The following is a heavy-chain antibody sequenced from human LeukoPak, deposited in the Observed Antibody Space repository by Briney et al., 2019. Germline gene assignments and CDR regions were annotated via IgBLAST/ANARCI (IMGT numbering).Heavy chain of an antibody. J-gene: IGHJ2*01. Sequence: GGSLRLSCTASGFTLRNYDMHWVRQTTEKGLEWVSGIGTEDDTFYPDSVKGRFTISRENAKNSFYLQMNNLRAGDTAVYYCARGRFVLVPSLERWYFDLWGRGTLVTVSS. CDR3: ARGRFVLVPSLERWYFDL. CDR2: IGTEDDT. V-gene: IGHV3-13*01. CDR1: GFTLRNYD. D-gene: IGHD2-8*02.